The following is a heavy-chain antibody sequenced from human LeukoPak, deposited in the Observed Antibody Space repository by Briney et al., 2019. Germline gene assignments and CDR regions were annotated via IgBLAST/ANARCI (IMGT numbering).Heavy chain of an antibody. CDR3: ASRYCTSTNCYAFDI. J-gene: IGHJ3*02. Sequence: GGSLRLSCAVSGFTFSSYSMNWVRQAPGKGLEWVSSISSDSNYIFYADSVQGRFTISRDNAENSLFLQMSSLRAEDTAVYYCASRYCTSTNCYAFDIWGQGTMVTVSS. CDR2: ISSDSNYI. D-gene: IGHD2-2*01. CDR1: GFTFSSYS. V-gene: IGHV3-21*01.